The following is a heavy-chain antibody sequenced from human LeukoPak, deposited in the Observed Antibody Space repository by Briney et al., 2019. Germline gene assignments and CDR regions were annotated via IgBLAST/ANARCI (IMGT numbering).Heavy chain of an antibody. CDR3: VRDGEGSTPFDS. D-gene: IGHD2-2*01. CDR2: IDFDGSGT. V-gene: IGHV3-74*01. J-gene: IGHJ4*02. CDR1: GFTFSSYW. Sequence: GGTLRLSCAASGFTFSSYWMHWVRQAPGKGLVWVSRIDFDGSGTPYADSVRGRFTISRDNAKNTLYLQMNSLRAEDTAVYYCVRDGEGSTPFDSWGQGTLVTVSS.